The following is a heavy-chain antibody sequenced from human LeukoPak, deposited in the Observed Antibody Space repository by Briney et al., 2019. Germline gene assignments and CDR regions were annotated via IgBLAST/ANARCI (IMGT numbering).Heavy chain of an antibody. Sequence: SETLSLTCAVSGYSISSGYYWGWTRQPPGKGLEWIGSIYHSGSTYYNPSLKSRVTISVDTSKNQFSLKLSSVTAADTAVYYCARQDLYYYYYMDVWGKGTTVTVSS. V-gene: IGHV4-38-2*01. D-gene: IGHD2-15*01. CDR2: IYHSGST. CDR3: ARQDLYYYYYMDV. J-gene: IGHJ6*03. CDR1: GYSISSGYY.